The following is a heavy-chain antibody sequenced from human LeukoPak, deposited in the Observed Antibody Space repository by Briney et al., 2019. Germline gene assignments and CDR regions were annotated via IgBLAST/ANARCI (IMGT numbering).Heavy chain of an antibody. J-gene: IGHJ4*02. V-gene: IGHV4-39*07. CDR3: VKDRGNHVTDY. Sequence: SETLSLTCTVSGGSISSSTCYWGWIRQPPGKGLEWIGTICYSGSTYYNPSLKSRVTISVDTSKNQFSLKLSSVTAADTAVYYCVKDRGNHVTDYWGQGTLVTASS. D-gene: IGHD1-14*01. CDR2: ICYSGST. CDR1: GGSISSSTCY.